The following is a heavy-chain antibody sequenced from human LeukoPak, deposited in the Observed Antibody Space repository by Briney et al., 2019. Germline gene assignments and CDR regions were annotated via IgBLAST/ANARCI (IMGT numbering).Heavy chain of an antibody. D-gene: IGHD6-13*01. CDR3: SAAGNYEYFQH. CDR2: INSDGSST. J-gene: IGHJ1*01. Sequence: AGGSLRLSCAASGFTFSSYWMHWVRQAPGKGLVWVSRINSDGSSTSYADSVKGRSTISRDNAKNTLYLQMNSLRAEDTAVYYCSAAGNYEYFQHWGQGTLVTVSS. V-gene: IGHV3-74*01. CDR1: GFTFSSYW.